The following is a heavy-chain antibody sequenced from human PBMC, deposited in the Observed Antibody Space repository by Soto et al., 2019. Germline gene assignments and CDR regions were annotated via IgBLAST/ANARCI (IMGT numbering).Heavy chain of an antibody. Sequence: PGGSLRLSCAASGFPFDDYAMHLVRQSPGKGLEWVSGISWNSGSIGYADSVKGRFTISRDNAKNSLYLQMKSLRAEDKALYYCAKGDVEWEILGIDYWGQGTLVTVSS. CDR2: ISWNSGSI. V-gene: IGHV3-9*01. CDR1: GFPFDDYA. CDR3: AKGDVEWEILGIDY. J-gene: IGHJ4*02. D-gene: IGHD1-26*01.